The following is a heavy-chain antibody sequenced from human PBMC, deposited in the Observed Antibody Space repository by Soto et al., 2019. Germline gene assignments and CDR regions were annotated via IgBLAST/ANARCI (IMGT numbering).Heavy chain of an antibody. D-gene: IGHD3-3*01. CDR2: SNAGNGNT. CDR3: ARDHYTYYDFWSGYPTLDY. Sequence: ASVKVSCKASGYTFTSYAMHWVRQAPGQRLEWMGWSNAGNGNTKYSQEFQGRVTITRDTSASTAYMELSSLRSENMAVYYCARDHYTYYDFWSGYPTLDYWGQGTLVTVSS. V-gene: IGHV1-3*02. J-gene: IGHJ4*02. CDR1: GYTFTSYA.